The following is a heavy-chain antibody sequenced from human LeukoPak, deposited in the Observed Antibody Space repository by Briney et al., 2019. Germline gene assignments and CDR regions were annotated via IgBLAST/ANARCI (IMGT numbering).Heavy chain of an antibody. CDR1: GFTFSGYG. D-gene: IGHD6-6*01. V-gene: IGHV3-30*18. J-gene: IGHJ4*02. CDR2: ISYDGSNK. Sequence: GGSLRLSCAPSGFTFSGYGMHWVPHAPGKGVEWVAVISYDGSNKYYADSVKGRFTISRDNSKNTLYVKMNGLRAEDTAVYYCAKGARYITSGPFDYWGQGTLVTVSS. CDR3: AKGARYITSGPFDY.